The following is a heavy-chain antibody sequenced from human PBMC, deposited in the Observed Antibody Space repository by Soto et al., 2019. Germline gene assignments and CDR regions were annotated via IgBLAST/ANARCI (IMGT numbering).Heavy chain of an antibody. J-gene: IGHJ6*02. CDR3: ARRRYCVYDCYQKHYYEMDV. CDR1: GDTFSSYA. V-gene: IGHV1-69*04. D-gene: IGHD2-21*01. CDR2: IITVLGTT. Sequence: GASVKVSCKASGDTFSSYAVNWVRQAPGRGLEWMGRIITVLGTTDYAQNFKGRLTITAEKSTKTVYMELSSLRSEDTAVYFCARRRYCVYDCYQKHYYEMDVGGQGTTATV.